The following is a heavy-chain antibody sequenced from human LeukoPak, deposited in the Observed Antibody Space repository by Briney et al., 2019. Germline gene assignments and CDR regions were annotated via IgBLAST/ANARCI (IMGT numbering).Heavy chain of an antibody. V-gene: IGHV3-21*01. D-gene: IGHD4/OR15-4a*01. CDR3: VRIPNSANFPNWFDP. J-gene: IGHJ5*02. CDR2: ISSSIDYI. CDR1: GFTFSSST. Sequence: GESLRLSCAASGFTFSSSTMNWVRQAPGKGLEWVSSISSSIDYIYYADSVKGRFTISRDNAKNSLYLQMNSLRAEDTALYYCVRIPNSANFPNWFDPWGQGTLVTVSS.